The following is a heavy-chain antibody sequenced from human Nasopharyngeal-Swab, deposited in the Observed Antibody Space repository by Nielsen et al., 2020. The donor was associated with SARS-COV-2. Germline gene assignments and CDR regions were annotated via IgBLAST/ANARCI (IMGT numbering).Heavy chain of an antibody. Sequence: GGSLRLSCKGSGYRFSTYWIVWVRQMPGRGLEWMGTIYPGDSDTGYSPSFQGQATISADKSMNTAHLQWSSLKAADTAMYYCARSSQSYGYEFDFWGQGTLVTVSP. J-gene: IGHJ5*01. D-gene: IGHD3-16*01. CDR1: GYRFSTYW. V-gene: IGHV5-51*01. CDR3: ARSSQSYGYEFDF. CDR2: IYPGDSDT.